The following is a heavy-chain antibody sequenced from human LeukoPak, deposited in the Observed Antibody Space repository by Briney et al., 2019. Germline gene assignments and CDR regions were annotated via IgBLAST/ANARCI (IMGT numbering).Heavy chain of an antibody. J-gene: IGHJ4*02. V-gene: IGHV1-8*01. CDR1: VYTFTSYD. CDR3: ARGGNHDYGDWARDPFDS. CDR2: MNPNSGNT. D-gene: IGHD4-17*01. Sequence: EAAVKVSCGASVYTFTSYDINWVRQATGQGLEWRGWMNPNSGNTGYAQKFQGRGPMTTNTSISTAYMELSSLRSEDTAVFYCARGGNHDYGDWARDPFDSWGQGTLVTVSS.